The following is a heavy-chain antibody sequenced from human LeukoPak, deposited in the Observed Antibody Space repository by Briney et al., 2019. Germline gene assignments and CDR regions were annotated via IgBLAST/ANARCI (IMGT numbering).Heavy chain of an antibody. Sequence: ASVKVSCKVSGYTLTELSMHWVRQAPGKGLEWMGGFDPEDGETIYAQKFQGRVTMTTHTSTSTAYMELRSLRSDDTAVYYCARAGHRKYYYDNAYDYWGQGTLVTVSS. CDR2: FDPEDGET. CDR1: GYTLTELS. V-gene: IGHV1-24*01. D-gene: IGHD3-22*01. CDR3: ARAGHRKYYYDNAYDY. J-gene: IGHJ4*02.